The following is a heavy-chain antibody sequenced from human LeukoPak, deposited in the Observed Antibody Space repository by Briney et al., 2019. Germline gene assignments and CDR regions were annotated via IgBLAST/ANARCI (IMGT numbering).Heavy chain of an antibody. CDR1: GGTFSSYA. Sequence: SVKVPCKASGGTFSSYAISWVRQAPGQGLEWMGGIIPIFGTANYAQKFQGRVTITTDESTSTAYMELSSLRSEDTAVYYCARDHVPYYYMDVWGKGTTVTVSS. D-gene: IGHD2-2*01. CDR3: ARDHVPYYYMDV. V-gene: IGHV1-69*05. J-gene: IGHJ6*03. CDR2: IIPIFGTA.